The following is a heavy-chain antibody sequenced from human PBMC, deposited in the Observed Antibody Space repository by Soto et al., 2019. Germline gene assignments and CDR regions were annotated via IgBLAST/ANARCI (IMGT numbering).Heavy chain of an antibody. CDR3: SRDLWGYCGTDCYPLDV. D-gene: IGHD2-21*02. Sequence: PLETLCLTCTVSCGSIGGYYWIWIRQPPGKGLEWIGYMYNTGSTVYNPPFKSRVTISVDTSKNQFSLKLNSVTAADTAVYYCSRDLWGYCGTDCYPLDVWGQGTTVTVSS. V-gene: IGHV4-59*01. J-gene: IGHJ6*02. CDR2: MYNTGST. CDR1: CGSIGGYY.